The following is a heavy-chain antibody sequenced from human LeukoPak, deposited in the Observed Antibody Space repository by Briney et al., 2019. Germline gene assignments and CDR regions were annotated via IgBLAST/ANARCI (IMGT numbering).Heavy chain of an antibody. CDR2: IYDSGST. CDR3: ARGGSSSNFYVY. V-gene: IGHV4-59*01. CDR1: GGSISGDY. J-gene: IGHJ4*02. D-gene: IGHD2-2*01. Sequence: PSETQCLTCTVSGGSISGDYWSWIRQPPGKGLEWLGYIYDSGSTSYNPSLKSRVTISVDRSKNQFSLNLSSVTAADTAVYYCARGGSSSNFYVYWGQGTLVTVSS.